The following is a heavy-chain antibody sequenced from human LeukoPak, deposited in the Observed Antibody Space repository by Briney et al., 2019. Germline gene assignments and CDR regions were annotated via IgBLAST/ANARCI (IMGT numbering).Heavy chain of an antibody. CDR3: AAHGGYSRSSLQGTFAFDF. Sequence: GGSLTLSCTASGFTFSSSDKSWVRQAPGKGLEWVSAISGSGSSTYYADSVKGRFTISRDNSKNTLSLQMNSLRPDDPAVHCCAAHGGYSRSSLQGTFAFDFGGQGTLVTVSS. CDR2: ISGSGSST. J-gene: IGHJ4*02. D-gene: IGHD6-6*01. CDR1: GFTFSSSD. V-gene: IGHV3-23*01.